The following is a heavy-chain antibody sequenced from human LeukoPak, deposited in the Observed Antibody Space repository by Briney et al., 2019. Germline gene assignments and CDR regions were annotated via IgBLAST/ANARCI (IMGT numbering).Heavy chain of an antibody. D-gene: IGHD6-19*01. J-gene: IGHJ4*02. CDR1: GFTFSSYA. CDR3: AKDQTGYSSGWFLFDY. CDR2: ISGSGGST. V-gene: IGHV3-23*01. Sequence: PGGSLRLSCAASGFTFSSYAMSWVRQAPGKGLEWVSAISGSGGSTYYADSVKGRFTISRDNSKNTLYLQMNSLRAEGTAVYYCAKDQTGYSSGWFLFDYWGQGTLVTVSS.